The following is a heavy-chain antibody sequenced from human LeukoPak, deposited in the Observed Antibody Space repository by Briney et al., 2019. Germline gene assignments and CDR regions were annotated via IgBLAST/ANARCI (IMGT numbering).Heavy chain of an antibody. CDR3: AREGSSSSWDY. CDR2: IYYSRST. V-gene: IGHV4-59*01. Sequence: SETLSLTCTVSGGSISSYYWSWLRQPPGKGLEWIGYIYYSRSTNYNPSLKSRVTISVDTSKNQFSLKLSSVTAADTAVYHCAREGSSSSWDYWGQGTLVTVSS. D-gene: IGHD6-13*01. J-gene: IGHJ4*02. CDR1: GGSISSYY.